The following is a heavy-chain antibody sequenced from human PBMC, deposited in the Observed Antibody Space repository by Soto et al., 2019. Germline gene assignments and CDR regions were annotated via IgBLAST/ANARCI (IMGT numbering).Heavy chain of an antibody. V-gene: IGHV6-1*01. CDR1: GDSVSSNSAA. J-gene: IGHJ5*02. D-gene: IGHD3-22*01. CDR3: ARGYYDSSGSRTPWGWFDP. Sequence: QVQLQQSGPGLVKPSQTLSLTCAISGDSVSSNSAAWNWIRQSPSRGLEWLGRTYYRSKWYNDYAVSVKSRRTINPDTSKNQFSLQLNSVTPEDTAVYYCARGYYDSSGSRTPWGWFDPWGQGTLVTVSS. CDR2: TYYRSKWYN.